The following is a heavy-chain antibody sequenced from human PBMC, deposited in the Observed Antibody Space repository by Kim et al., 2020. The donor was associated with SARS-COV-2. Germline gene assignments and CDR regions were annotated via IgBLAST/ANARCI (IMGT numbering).Heavy chain of an antibody. CDR1: GGSISSSNW. CDR3: ARFVGRGTGRSSWPD. CDR2: IYHSGST. J-gene: IGHJ4*02. Sequence: SGTLSLTCAVSGGSISSSNWWSWVRQPPGKGLEWIGEIYHSGSTNYNPSLKSRVTISVDKSKNQFSLKLSSVTAADTAVYYCARFVGRGTGRSSWPDWGQGTLVTVSS. V-gene: IGHV4-4*02. D-gene: IGHD6-13*01.